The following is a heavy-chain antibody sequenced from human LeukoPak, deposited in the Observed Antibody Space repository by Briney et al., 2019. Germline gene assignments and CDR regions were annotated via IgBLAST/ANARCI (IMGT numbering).Heavy chain of an antibody. V-gene: IGHV4-34*01. CDR2: INHSGST. J-gene: IGHJ4*02. CDR3: ARVLTIFGVVIQYYSDY. CDR1: GGSFSGYY. Sequence: SETLSLTCAVYGGSFSGYYWSWIRQPPGKGLEWIGEINHSGSTNYNPSLKSRVTISVDTSKNQFSLKLSSVTAADTAVYYCARVLTIFGVVIQYYSDYWGQGTLVTVSS. D-gene: IGHD3-3*01.